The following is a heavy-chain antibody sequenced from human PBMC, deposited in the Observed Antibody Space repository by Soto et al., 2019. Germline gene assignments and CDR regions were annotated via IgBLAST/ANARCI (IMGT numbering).Heavy chain of an antibody. Sequence: GGSLRLSCAASVFIFENFAMGWVRQAPGKGLEWISSISGSGFRKYYADSVKGRFTISRDNSKSTVYLELNNLSAEDTAVYHCAKNQGVELVPLATVDWFDPWGQGSLVTVSS. CDR3: AKNQGVELVPLATVDWFDP. CDR1: VFIFENFA. D-gene: IGHD1-26*01. V-gene: IGHV3-23*01. J-gene: IGHJ5*02. CDR2: ISGSGFRK.